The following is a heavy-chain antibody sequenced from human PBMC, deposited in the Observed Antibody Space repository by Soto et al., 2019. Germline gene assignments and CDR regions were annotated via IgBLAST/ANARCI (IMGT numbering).Heavy chain of an antibody. CDR2: INAGNGNT. CDR1: GYTFTSYA. D-gene: IGHD3-3*01. Sequence: QVQLVQSGAEVKKPGASVKVSCKASGYTFTSYAMHWVRQAPGPRLEWMGWINAGNGNTKYSQKFQGRVTITRDTSASTAYMELSSLRSEDTAVYYCARQEYYDFWSGYPGVDYWGQGTLVTVSS. CDR3: ARQEYYDFWSGYPGVDY. J-gene: IGHJ4*02. V-gene: IGHV1-3*01.